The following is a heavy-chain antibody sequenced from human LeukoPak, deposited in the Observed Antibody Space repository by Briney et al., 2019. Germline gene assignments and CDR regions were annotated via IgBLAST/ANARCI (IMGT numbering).Heavy chain of an antibody. CDR3: ARQSGGTLGNRFDP. CDR1: GGSISSYY. V-gene: IGHV4-59*08. J-gene: IGHJ5*02. CDR2: IYYSGST. D-gene: IGHD2-15*01. Sequence: PSETLSLTCTVSGGSISSYYWSWIRQPPGKGLEWIGYIYYSGSTNYNPSLKSRVTISVDTSKNQFSLKLSSVTAADTAVYYCARQSGGTLGNRFDPWGQGTLVTVSS.